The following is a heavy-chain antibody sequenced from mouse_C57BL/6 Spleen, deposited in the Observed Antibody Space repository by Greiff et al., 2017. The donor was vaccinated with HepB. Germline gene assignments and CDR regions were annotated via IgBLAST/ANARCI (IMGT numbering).Heavy chain of an antibody. D-gene: IGHD3-2*02. J-gene: IGHJ3*01. CDR2: IDPSDSYT. V-gene: IGHV1-69*01. CDR1: GYTFTSYW. Sequence: VQLQQPGAELVMPGASVKLSCKASGYTFTSYWMHWVKQRPGQGLEWIGEIDPSDSYTNYNQKFKGKSTLTVDKSSSTAYMQLSSLTSADSAVYYCARPYQGWFAYGGKGTLVTVSA. CDR3: ARPYQGWFAY.